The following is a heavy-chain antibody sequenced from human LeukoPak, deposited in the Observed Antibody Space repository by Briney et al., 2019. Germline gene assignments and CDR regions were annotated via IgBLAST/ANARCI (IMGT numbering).Heavy chain of an antibody. Sequence: PGGSLRLSCAASGFTFSSYSMNWVRQAPGKGLEWVSSISSSSSYIYYADSVKGRFTISRDNAKNSLYLQMNSLRAEDTAVYYCARDVDSGTSPNYFDCWGQGTLVTVS. D-gene: IGHD3-10*01. CDR1: GFTFSSYS. J-gene: IGHJ4*02. V-gene: IGHV3-21*01. CDR2: ISSSSSYI. CDR3: ARDVDSGTSPNYFDC.